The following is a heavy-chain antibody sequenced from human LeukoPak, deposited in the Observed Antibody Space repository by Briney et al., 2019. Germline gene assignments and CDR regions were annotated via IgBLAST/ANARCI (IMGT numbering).Heavy chain of an antibody. V-gene: IGHV1-69*04. D-gene: IGHD5-12*01. CDR1: GGTFSSYA. Sequence: ASVKVSCKASGGTFSSYAISWVRQAPGQGLEWMGRIIPILGIANYAQKFQGRVTITADKSTSTAYMELSSLRSEDTAVYYCARDGRGYDVYYYGMDVWGQGTTVTVSS. J-gene: IGHJ6*02. CDR2: IIPILGIA. CDR3: ARDGRGYDVYYYGMDV.